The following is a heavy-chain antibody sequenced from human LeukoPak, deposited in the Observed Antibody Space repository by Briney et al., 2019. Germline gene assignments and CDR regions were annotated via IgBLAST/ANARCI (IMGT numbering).Heavy chain of an antibody. V-gene: IGHV3-30*02. CDR2: IRYDGSNK. Sequence: PGGSLRLSCAASGFTFSSYGMHWLRQAPGKGLEWVAFIRYDGSNKYYADSVKGRFTISRDNSKNTLYLQMNSLRAEDTAVYYCAKVPTAMVTPGLYWGQGTLVTVSS. CDR3: AKVPTAMVTPGLY. CDR1: GFTFSSYG. D-gene: IGHD5-18*01. J-gene: IGHJ4*02.